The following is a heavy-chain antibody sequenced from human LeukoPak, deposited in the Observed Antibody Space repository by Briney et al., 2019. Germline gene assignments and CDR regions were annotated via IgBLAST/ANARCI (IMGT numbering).Heavy chain of an antibody. D-gene: IGHD3-10*01. J-gene: IGHJ5*02. CDR1: GGSISSYY. CDR3: ARHSLLWFGEFPT. Sequence: SETLSLTRTVSGGSISSYYWSWIRQPPGKGLEWIGYIYYSGSTNYNPSLKSRVTRSVDTSKNQFSLKLSSVTAADTAVYYCARHSLLWFGEFPTWGQGTLVTVSS. V-gene: IGHV4-59*08. CDR2: IYYSGST.